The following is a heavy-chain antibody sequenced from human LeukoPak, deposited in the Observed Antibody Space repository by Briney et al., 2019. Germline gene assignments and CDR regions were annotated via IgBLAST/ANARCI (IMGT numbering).Heavy chain of an antibody. CDR1: GYTFTSYY. D-gene: IGHD4-23*01. V-gene: IGHV1-46*01. CDR3: ARDCGTVVTPAYYFDY. J-gene: IGHJ4*02. Sequence: ASVKVSCKASGYTFTSYYMHWVRQAPGQGLEWMGIINPSGGSTSYAQKFQGRVTMTRDTFTSTVYMELSSLRSEDTAVYYCARDCGTVVTPAYYFDYWGQGTLVTVSS. CDR2: INPSGGST.